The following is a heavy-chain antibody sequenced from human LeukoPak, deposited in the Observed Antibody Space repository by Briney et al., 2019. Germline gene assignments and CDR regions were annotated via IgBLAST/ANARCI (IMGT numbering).Heavy chain of an antibody. D-gene: IGHD3-10*02. Sequence: SETLSLTCTVSGGSISSGDYYWSWIRQPPGKGLEWIGYVSYSGSTYYNPSLKSRVTISVDTSKNQFSLKLSSVTAADTAVYYCARDVRGIGGMDVWGQGTTVTVSS. CDR1: GGSISSGDYY. J-gene: IGHJ6*02. CDR3: ARDVRGIGGMDV. CDR2: VSYSGST. V-gene: IGHV4-30-4*01.